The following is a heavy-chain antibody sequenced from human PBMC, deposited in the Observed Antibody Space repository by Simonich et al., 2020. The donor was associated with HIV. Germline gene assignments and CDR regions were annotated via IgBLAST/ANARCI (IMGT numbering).Heavy chain of an antibody. D-gene: IGHD4-17*01. CDR3: ARRHPTTVTTPYFDY. J-gene: IGHJ4*02. CDR1: GGSFSGYY. V-gene: IGHV4-34*01. Sequence: QVQLQQWGAGLLKPSETLSLTCAVYGGSFSGYYWSWFRQPPGKGLEWIGEINHSVTTNSNPSLKSRVTIAVDTSKNQFPLKLSSVTAADTAVYYCARRHPTTVTTPYFDYWGQGTLVTVSS. CDR2: INHSVTT.